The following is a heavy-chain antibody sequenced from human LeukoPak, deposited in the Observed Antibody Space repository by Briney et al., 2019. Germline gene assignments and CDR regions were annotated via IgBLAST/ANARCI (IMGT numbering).Heavy chain of an antibody. Sequence: QRGGSLRLSCAASGFIFSTYGMHWVRQAPGKGLEWVAFIRYDGSNKYYADSVKGRFTISRDNSKNTLYLQMNSLRAEDTAVYYCAKMYSYGYYYYYMDVWGKGTTVTISS. V-gene: IGHV3-30*02. CDR1: GFIFSTYG. CDR3: AKMYSYGYYYYYMDV. J-gene: IGHJ6*03. CDR2: IRYDGSNK. D-gene: IGHD5-18*01.